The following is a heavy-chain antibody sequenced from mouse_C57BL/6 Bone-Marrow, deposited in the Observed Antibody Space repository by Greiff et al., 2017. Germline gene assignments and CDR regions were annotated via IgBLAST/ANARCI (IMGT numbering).Heavy chain of an antibody. Sequence: EVKLVESGGGLVKPGGSLKLSCAASGFTFSSYAMSWVSQTPEKRLEWVATISGGGSYTYYPDNVKGRFTIARDNAKNNLYLQMSHLKSEDTAMYYCARSVLFRDYFGQGTSVTVSS. V-gene: IGHV5-4*03. CDR2: ISGGGSYT. CDR3: ARSVLFRDY. J-gene: IGHJ4*01. CDR1: GFTFSSYA.